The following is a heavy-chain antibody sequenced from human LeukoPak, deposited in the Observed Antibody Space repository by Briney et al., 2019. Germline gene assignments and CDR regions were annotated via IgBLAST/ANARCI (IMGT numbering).Heavy chain of an antibody. V-gene: IGHV1-46*01. D-gene: IGHD3-10*01. J-gene: IGHJ4*02. CDR2: INPSGGRT. CDR3: ARDFEDYGSGTYYQGYYFDY. CDR1: GYTFTSYY. Sequence: GASVKVSCKASGYTFTSYYMHWVRQAPGQGLEWMGVINPSGGRTSFSQKFQGRVTLTRDMSTSTVYMELSSLRSEDTAVYYCARDFEDYGSGTYYQGYYFDYWGQGTLVTVSS.